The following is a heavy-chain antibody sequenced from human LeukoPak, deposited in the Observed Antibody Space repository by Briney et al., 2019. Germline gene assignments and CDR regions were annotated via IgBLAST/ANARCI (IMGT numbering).Heavy chain of an antibody. D-gene: IGHD3/OR15-3a*01. J-gene: IGHJ4*02. CDR3: ARGIVGSRDFYFRYYFDY. CDR1: GYSLISDYF. V-gene: IGHV4-38-2*02. Sequence: SETLSLTCTVSGYSLISDYFWGWIRQPPGKGLEWIGTIYYSGSTYYSPSLKSRVTVSVDTSKNEFSLKLSSVTAADTAVYFCARGIVGSRDFYFRYYFDYWGQGTLVTVSS. CDR2: IYYSGST.